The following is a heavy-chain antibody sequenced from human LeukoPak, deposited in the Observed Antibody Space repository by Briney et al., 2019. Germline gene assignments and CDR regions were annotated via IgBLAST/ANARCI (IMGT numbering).Heavy chain of an antibody. J-gene: IGHJ3*02. CDR3: ARRIYCSGGSCDKGAFDI. V-gene: IGHV4-4*07. Sequence: SETLSLTCTVSGGSISSYYWSWIRQPAGKGLEWIGRIYTSGSTNYNPSLKSRVTMSVDTSKNQFSLKLSSVTAADTAVYYCARRIYCSGGSCDKGAFDIWGQGTMVTVSS. CDR2: IYTSGST. D-gene: IGHD2-15*01. CDR1: GGSISSYY.